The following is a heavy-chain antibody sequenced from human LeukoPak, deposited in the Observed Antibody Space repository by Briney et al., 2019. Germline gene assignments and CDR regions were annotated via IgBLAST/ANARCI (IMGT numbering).Heavy chain of an antibody. V-gene: IGHV1-69*04. D-gene: IGHD6-13*01. J-gene: IGHJ5*02. CDR2: FIPLLGIT. CDR1: GGTFNVYA. CDR3: ARESIQLDLTMFDP. Sequence: SVKVSCKASGGTFNVYAVTWVRQAPGQGLEWMGRFIPLLGITNFAQKFQGRLTITADKSTGTAYMELSSLRSEDTAVYYCARESIQLDLTMFDPWGQGTLVTVSS.